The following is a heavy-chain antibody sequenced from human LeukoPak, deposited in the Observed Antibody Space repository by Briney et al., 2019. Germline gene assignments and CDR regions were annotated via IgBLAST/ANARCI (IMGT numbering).Heavy chain of an antibody. J-gene: IGHJ4*02. CDR2: ISAYNGNT. D-gene: IGHD5-18*01. Sequence: ASVKVSCKASGYTFTSYGISWVRQAPGQGLDWMGWISAYNGNTNYAQKLQGRVTMTTDTSTSTAYMELRGLRSDDTAVYYCARGSGWYSYGYTDFWGQGTLVTVSS. CDR3: ARGSGWYSYGYTDF. V-gene: IGHV1-18*01. CDR1: GYTFTSYG.